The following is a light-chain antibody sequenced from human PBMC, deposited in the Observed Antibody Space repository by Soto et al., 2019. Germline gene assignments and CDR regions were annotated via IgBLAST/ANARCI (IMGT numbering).Light chain of an antibody. J-gene: IGLJ2*01. CDR2: LNSDGSH. Sequence: QPVLTQSPSASASLGASVKLTCTLSRGHSSYAIAWHQQQPEKGPRYLMKLNSDGSHSKGDGIPDRFSGSSSGAERHLTISSLQSEDEADYYCQTWGTGIQVFGGGTKLTVL. CDR1: RGHSSYA. CDR3: QTWGTGIQV. V-gene: IGLV4-69*01.